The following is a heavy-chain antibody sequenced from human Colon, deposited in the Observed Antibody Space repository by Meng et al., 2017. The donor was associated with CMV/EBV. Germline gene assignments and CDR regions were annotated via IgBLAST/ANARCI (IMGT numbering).Heavy chain of an antibody. CDR3: AKGDDYDFWGSAYYFDN. CDR1: GFMFADYA. J-gene: IGHJ4*02. V-gene: IGHV3-23*01. CDR2: ISGSGGTT. D-gene: IGHD3-3*01. Sequence: GGSLRLSCVASGFMFADYALNWVCQAPGKGLEWISAISGSGGTTYYSDSVRDRFTISRDNSRSTVYLQMNTLRGDDSALYYCAKGDDYDFWGSAYYFDNWGQGTLVTVSS.